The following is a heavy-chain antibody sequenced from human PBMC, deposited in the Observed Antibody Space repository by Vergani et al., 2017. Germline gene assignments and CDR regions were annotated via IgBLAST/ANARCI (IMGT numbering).Heavy chain of an antibody. CDR2: IIPIFGTA. CDR3: ASYYGSGSYRPGVYYYYGMDV. D-gene: IGHD3-10*01. Sequence: QVQLVQSGAEVKKPGSSVKVSCKASGGTFSSYAISWVRQAPGQGLEWMGGIIPIFGTANYAQKFQGRVTITADESTSTAYMELSGLRSEDTAVYYCASYYGSGSYRPGVYYYYGMDVWGQGTTVTVSS. CDR1: GGTFSSYA. V-gene: IGHV1-69*01. J-gene: IGHJ6*02.